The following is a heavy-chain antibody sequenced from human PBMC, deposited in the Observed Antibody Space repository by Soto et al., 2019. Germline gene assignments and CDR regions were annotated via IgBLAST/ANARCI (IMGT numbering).Heavy chain of an antibody. CDR2: IWSDGSNK. CDR1: GFTFSNYA. CDR3: ARYQTGSYTYNWFDP. D-gene: IGHD1-26*01. V-gene: IGHV3-33*01. J-gene: IGHJ5*02. Sequence: QVQLVESGGGVVQPGRSLSLSCAASGFTFSNYAIHWVRQAPGKGLEWVSVIWSDGSNKYYTDSVKGRFTISRDNSKNTVHLQMNSLRAADTAVYYCARYQTGSYTYNWFDPWGQGTLVTVSS.